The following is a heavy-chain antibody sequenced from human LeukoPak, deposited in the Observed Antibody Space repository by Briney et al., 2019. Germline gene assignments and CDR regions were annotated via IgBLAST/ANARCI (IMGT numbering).Heavy chain of an antibody. J-gene: IGHJ4*02. CDR3: ARAQAQQWLVREGEHYFDY. CDR1: GFTFSSYS. Sequence: GGSLRLSCAASGFTFSSYSMNWVRQAPGKGLEWVSSISSSSSYIYYADSVKGRFTISRDNAKNSLYLQMNSLRAEDTAVYYCARAQAQQWLVREGEHYFDYWGQGTLVTVSS. V-gene: IGHV3-21*04. CDR2: ISSSSSYI. D-gene: IGHD6-19*01.